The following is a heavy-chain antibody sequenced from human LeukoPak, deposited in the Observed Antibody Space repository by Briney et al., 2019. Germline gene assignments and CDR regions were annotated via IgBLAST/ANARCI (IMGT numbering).Heavy chain of an antibody. D-gene: IGHD6-13*01. CDR3: ARALSSSPIYYYYGMDV. CDR2: IIPILGIA. J-gene: IGHJ6*02. V-gene: IGHV1-69*04. Sequence: SVKVSCKASGGTFTSYAISWVRQAPGQGLEWMGRIIPILGIANYAQKFQGRVTITADKSTSTAYMELSSLRSEDTAVYYCARALSSSPIYYYYGMDVWGQGTTVTVSS. CDR1: GGTFTSYA.